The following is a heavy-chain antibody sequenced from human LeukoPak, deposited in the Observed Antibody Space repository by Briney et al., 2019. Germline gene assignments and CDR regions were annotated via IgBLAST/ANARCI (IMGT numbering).Heavy chain of an antibody. CDR3: ASVGYSSGWHND. J-gene: IGHJ4*02. Sequence: SVKVSCKASGGTFSSYAISWVRQAPGQGLEWMGGIIPIFGTANYAQKFQGRVTITADEFTSTAYMELSSLRSEDTAVYYCASVGYSSGWHNDWGQGTLVTVSS. CDR2: IIPIFGTA. CDR1: GGTFSSYA. D-gene: IGHD6-19*01. V-gene: IGHV1-69*13.